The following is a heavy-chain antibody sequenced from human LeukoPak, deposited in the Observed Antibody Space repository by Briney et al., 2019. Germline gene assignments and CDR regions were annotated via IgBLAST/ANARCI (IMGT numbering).Heavy chain of an antibody. V-gene: IGHV4-59*12. J-gene: IGHJ4*02. CDR1: GASITTYY. Sequence: SETLSLTCTVSGASITTYYWSWIRQSPGKGLEWIGYIYDSGTTNYNPSLDSRVTISVDTSKNQFSLKLNSVTAADTAVYYCARDFMVRGESDYWGQGTLVTVSS. CDR3: ARDFMVRGESDY. D-gene: IGHD3-10*01. CDR2: IYDSGTT.